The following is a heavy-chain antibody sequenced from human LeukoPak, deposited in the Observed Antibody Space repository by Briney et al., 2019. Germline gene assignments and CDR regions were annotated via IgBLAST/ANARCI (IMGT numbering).Heavy chain of an antibody. CDR1: GGSFSGYY. Sequence: ETLSLTCAVYGGSFSGYYWTWIRQPPGKGLEWIGEIDHSGSTNYNPSLKSRVTISVDTSKNQFSLKLTSVTAADTAVYYCARRGYNSTYWGQGTLVTVSS. J-gene: IGHJ4*02. CDR2: IDHSGST. V-gene: IGHV4-34*01. D-gene: IGHD5-12*01. CDR3: ARRGYNSTY.